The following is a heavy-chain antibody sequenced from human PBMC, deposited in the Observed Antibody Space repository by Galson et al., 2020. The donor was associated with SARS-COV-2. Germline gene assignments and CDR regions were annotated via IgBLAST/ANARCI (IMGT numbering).Heavy chain of an antibody. CDR3: ATLRNDLEY. CDR2: IYYSGNT. V-gene: IGHV4-59*01. D-gene: IGHD3-16*01. CDR1: GGSINNYY. Sequence: ESLKISCTVSGGSINNYYWTWIRQPPGKGLEWIGNIYYSGNTNYNPSLMSRVTISLDTSKNQFSLKLTSVTSADTALYYCATLRNDLEYWGQGTLVTVSS. J-gene: IGHJ4*02.